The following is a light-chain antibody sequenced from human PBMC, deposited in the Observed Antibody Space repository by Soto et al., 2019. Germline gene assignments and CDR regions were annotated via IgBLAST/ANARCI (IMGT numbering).Light chain of an antibody. Sequence: EIVLTQSPGTLSLSPGERATLSYRASQSVSSRCLAWYQQKPGQAPRLLIYGASSRATGIPDRFSGSGSGIDFTLTISRLVPEDFAVYYCQQYGTSPRTFGQGTRVEIK. V-gene: IGKV3-20*01. J-gene: IGKJ1*01. CDR2: GAS. CDR3: QQYGTSPRT. CDR1: QSVSSRC.